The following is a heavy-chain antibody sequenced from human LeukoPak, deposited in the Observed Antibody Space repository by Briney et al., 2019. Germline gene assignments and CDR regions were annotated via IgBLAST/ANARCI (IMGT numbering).Heavy chain of an antibody. Sequence: SETLSLTGAVYGGSFSGYYWSWIRQPPGKGLEWIGEINHSGSANYNPSLKSRVTISVDTSKNQFSLKLSSVTAADTAVYYCARKRGYSYGYSYWGQGTLVTVSS. CDR3: ARKRGYSYGYSY. J-gene: IGHJ4*02. D-gene: IGHD5-18*01. CDR1: GGSFSGYY. V-gene: IGHV4-34*01. CDR2: INHSGSA.